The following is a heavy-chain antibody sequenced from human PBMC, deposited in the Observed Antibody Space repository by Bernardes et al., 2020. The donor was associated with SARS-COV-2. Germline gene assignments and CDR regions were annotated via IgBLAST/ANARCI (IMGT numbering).Heavy chain of an antibody. CDR3: EIQKPLRSTMFGVVPEPFDP. CDR2: TYYSGST. CDR1: GGSISSNSYY. J-gene: IGHJ5*02. D-gene: IGHD3-3*01. V-gene: IGHV4-39*01. Sequence: AESLSLTCTVSGGSISSNSYYWVWHPHPPGMGWVWIRSTYYSGSTYYNPSLKSLVTISVDTSKNQFSLKLSSVTAADTAVYDCEIQKPLRSTMFGVVPEPFDPGGQGTLGTVSS.